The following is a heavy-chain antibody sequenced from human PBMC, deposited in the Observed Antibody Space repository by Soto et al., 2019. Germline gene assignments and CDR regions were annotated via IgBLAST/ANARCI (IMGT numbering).Heavy chain of an antibody. Sequence: ASVKVSCKASGYTFTSYYMHWVRQAPGQGLEWMGIINPSGGSTSYAQKFQGRVTMTRDTSTSTVYMELSSLRAEDTAVYYCANRGDSSSSTIGFSLWVPSYFDYWGQGTLVTVSS. CDR2: INPSGGST. J-gene: IGHJ4*02. D-gene: IGHD6-6*01. CDR3: ANRGDSSSSTIGFSLWVPSYFDY. V-gene: IGHV1-46*01. CDR1: GYTFTSYY.